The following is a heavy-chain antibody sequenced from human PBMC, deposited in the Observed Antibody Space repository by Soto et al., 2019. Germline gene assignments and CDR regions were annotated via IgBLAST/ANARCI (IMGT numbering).Heavy chain of an antibody. CDR1: GFTFSSYG. V-gene: IGHV3-33*01. CDR3: ARESGGLTVTRYNWFDP. CDR2: IWYDGSNK. Sequence: QVQLVESGGGVVQPGRSLRLSCAASGFTFSSYGMHWVRQAPGKGLDWVAVIWYDGSNKYYADSVKGRFTISRDNSKNTLYLQMNSLRAEDTAVYYCARESGGLTVTRYNWFDPWGQGTLVTVSS. J-gene: IGHJ5*02. D-gene: IGHD4-4*01.